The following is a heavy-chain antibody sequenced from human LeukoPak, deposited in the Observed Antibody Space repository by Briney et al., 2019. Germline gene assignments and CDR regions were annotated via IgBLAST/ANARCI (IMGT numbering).Heavy chain of an antibody. Sequence: GGSLRLSCAASGFTFSSYAMTWVRQAPGKGLEWVSGINSGETTYYADSVKGRFTISRDNSKNTLYLQMNSLRAEDTPVYYCVRDFSAGIWGQGTLVTVSS. J-gene: IGHJ4*02. CDR3: VRDFSAGI. CDR1: GFTFSSYA. D-gene: IGHD1-1*01. CDR2: INSGETT. V-gene: IGHV3-23*01.